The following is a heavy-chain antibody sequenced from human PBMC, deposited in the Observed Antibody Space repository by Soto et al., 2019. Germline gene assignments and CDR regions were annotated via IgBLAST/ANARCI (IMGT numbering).Heavy chain of an antibody. Sequence: GGSLRLSCAASGFTVSSNYMSWVRQAPGKGLEWVSVISGSGGSTYYAESVKGRFTISRDNSKNTLYLQMNSLRAEDTAVFFCAKGLYYYDSSGYYGYWGQGTLVTVSS. J-gene: IGHJ4*02. CDR3: AKGLYYYDSSGYYGY. CDR2: ISGSGGST. V-gene: IGHV3-23*01. CDR1: GFTVSSNY. D-gene: IGHD3-22*01.